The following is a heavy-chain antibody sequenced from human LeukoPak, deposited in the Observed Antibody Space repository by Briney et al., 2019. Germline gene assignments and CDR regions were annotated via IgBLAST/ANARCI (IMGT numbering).Heavy chain of an antibody. CDR3: AKDGALSTSWYFYCDY. Sequence: PGGSLRLSCAASGFTFSSYAMSWVRQAPGKGLEWVSSISSTGGSTYYADSVKGRFAISRDNSRNTLYLQMNSLRAEDTAVYYCAKDGALSTSWYFYCDYWGQGTLVTASS. V-gene: IGHV3-23*01. CDR2: ISSTGGST. J-gene: IGHJ4*02. CDR1: GFTFSSYA. D-gene: IGHD2-2*01.